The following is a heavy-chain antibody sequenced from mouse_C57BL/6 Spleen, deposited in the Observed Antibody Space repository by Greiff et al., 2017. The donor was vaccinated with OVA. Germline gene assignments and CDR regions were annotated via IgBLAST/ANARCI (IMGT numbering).Heavy chain of an antibody. CDR1: GYAFTGSW. Sequence: VQLQQSGAELVKPGASVKLSCKATGYAFTGSWIKWVKQRPGQGLEWIGGILPGGGSTNYNEKFKGKATFTAVTSSSTAYMQLSSLTAEDSAVNYGARSGEGFAYWGQGTLVTVSA. V-gene: IGHV1-9*01. D-gene: IGHD1-3*01. CDR2: ILPGGGST. J-gene: IGHJ3*01. CDR3: ARSGEGFAY.